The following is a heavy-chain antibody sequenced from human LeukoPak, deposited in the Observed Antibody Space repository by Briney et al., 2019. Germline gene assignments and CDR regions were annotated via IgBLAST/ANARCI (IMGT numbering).Heavy chain of an antibody. CDR1: GGTFSSYA. CDR2: IIPIFGTA. V-gene: IGHV1-69*05. Sequence: SVKVSCKASGGTFSSYAISWVRQAPGQGLEWMGRIIPIFGTANYAQKFQGRVTITTDESTSTAYMELSSLRSEDTAVYYCARDGGLVITPYMDVWGKGTTVTVSS. J-gene: IGHJ6*03. CDR3: ARDGGLVITPYMDV. D-gene: IGHD3-16*01.